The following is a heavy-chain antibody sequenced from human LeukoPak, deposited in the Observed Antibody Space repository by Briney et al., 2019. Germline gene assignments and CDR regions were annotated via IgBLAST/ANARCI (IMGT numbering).Heavy chain of an antibody. V-gene: IGHV3-30-3*01. J-gene: IGHJ5*02. CDR3: ARDSTDDSWFDP. Sequence: GGSLRLSCAASGFTFSSYAMHWVRQAPGKGLEWVAVISYDGSNKHYADSVKGRFTISRDNSKNTLYLQMNSLRAEDTAVYYCARDSTDDSWFDPWGQGTLVTVSS. CDR1: GFTFSSYA. D-gene: IGHD2-2*01. CDR2: ISYDGSNK.